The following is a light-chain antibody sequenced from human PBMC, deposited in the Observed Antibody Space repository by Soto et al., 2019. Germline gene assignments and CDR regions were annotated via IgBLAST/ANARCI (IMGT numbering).Light chain of an antibody. J-gene: IGLJ3*02. CDR1: SGSIASNY. V-gene: IGLV6-57*04. Sequence: FMLTQPHSVSESPGKTVTISCTRSSGSIASNYVQWYQQRPGSAPTTVIYEDNQRPSGVPDRFSGSIDSSSNSASLTISGLMTEDEADYYCQSYDSSNWVFGGGTKVTVL. CDR3: QSYDSSNWV. CDR2: EDN.